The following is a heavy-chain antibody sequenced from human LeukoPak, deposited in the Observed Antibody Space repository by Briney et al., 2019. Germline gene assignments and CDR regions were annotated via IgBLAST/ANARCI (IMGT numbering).Heavy chain of an antibody. V-gene: IGHV3-9*01. CDR1: GFTFDDYA. J-gene: IGHJ4*02. CDR3: ARDGRIAVAGSYFDY. Sequence: QTGGSLRLSCAASGFTFDDYAMHWVRHAPGKGLEWVSGISWNSGSIGYADSVKGRFTISRDNSKNTLYLQMNGLRAEDTAVYYCARDGRIAVAGSYFDYWGQGTLVTVSS. D-gene: IGHD6-19*01. CDR2: ISWNSGSI.